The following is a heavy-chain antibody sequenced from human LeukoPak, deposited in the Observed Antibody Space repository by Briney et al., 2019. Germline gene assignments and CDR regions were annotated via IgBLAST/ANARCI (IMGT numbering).Heavy chain of an antibody. CDR2: IYYSGST. CDR1: GGSISSSGYY. J-gene: IGHJ5*02. Sequence: SETLSLTCTVSGGSISSSGYYWGWMRQPPGKGLEWIASIYYSGSTYYHPSLKSRVTISVDTSKNQLSLKLSSLTAADTAVYYCARHEYSGSYYGLSWFDPWGQGTLVTVSS. V-gene: IGHV4-39*01. D-gene: IGHD1-26*01. CDR3: ARHEYSGSYYGLSWFDP.